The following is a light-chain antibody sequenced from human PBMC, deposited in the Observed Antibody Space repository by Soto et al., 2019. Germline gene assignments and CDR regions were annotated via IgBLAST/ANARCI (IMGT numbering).Light chain of an antibody. CDR2: EVS. V-gene: IGLV2-14*01. Sequence: ALTQPASVSGSPGQSITISCTGTSSDVGGYNYVSWYQQHPGKAPKLMIYEVSNRPSGVSNRFSGSKSGNTASLTISGLQAEDEADYYCSSYTSSSAWVFGGGTKVTVL. J-gene: IGLJ3*02. CDR3: SSYTSSSAWV. CDR1: SSDVGGYNY.